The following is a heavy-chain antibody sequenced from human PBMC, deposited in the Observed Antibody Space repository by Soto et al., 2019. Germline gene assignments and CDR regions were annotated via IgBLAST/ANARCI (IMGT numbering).Heavy chain of an antibody. Sequence: SETLSLTCTVSGGSISSYYWSWIRQPPGKGLEWIGYIYYSGSTNYNPSLKSRVTISVDTSKNQFSLKLSSVTAADTAVYYCARDASDYYDDFDYWGQGTLVTVSS. CDR2: IYYSGST. CDR1: GGSISSYY. CDR3: ARDASDYYDDFDY. V-gene: IGHV4-59*12. J-gene: IGHJ4*02. D-gene: IGHD3-22*01.